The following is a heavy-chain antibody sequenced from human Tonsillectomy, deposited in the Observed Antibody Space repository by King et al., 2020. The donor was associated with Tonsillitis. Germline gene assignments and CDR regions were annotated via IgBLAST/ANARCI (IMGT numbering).Heavy chain of an antibody. V-gene: IGHV3-23*04. J-gene: IGHJ4*02. CDR1: GFSFSSYG. D-gene: IGHD3-22*01. Sequence: VQLVESGGGLVQPGGSLRLSCAASGFSFSSYGMSWVRQAPGKGLEWVSTISGSSSTTYYADSVKGRFTISRDNSKSTLYLQLDSLRAEDTAVYYCAKRPSLGHYDSSGYSPNWGQGTLVTVSS. CDR3: AKRPSLGHYDSSGYSPN. CDR2: ISGSSSTT.